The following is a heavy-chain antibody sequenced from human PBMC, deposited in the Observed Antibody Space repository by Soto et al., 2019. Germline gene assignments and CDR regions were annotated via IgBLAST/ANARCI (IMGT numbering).Heavy chain of an antibody. D-gene: IGHD5-18*01. CDR1: GFTFTTYG. CDR2: ISGGSDNT. CDR3: AKNPGYIMSDFDH. J-gene: IGHJ5*02. Sequence: GGSLRLSCAASGFTFTTYGMTWVRQAPGKGLEWVSGISGGSDNTYYADFVKGRFTISRDKSKNTLYLQMNSLRVEDTAVYYCAKNPGYIMSDFDHWGQGTLVTVSS. V-gene: IGHV3-23*01.